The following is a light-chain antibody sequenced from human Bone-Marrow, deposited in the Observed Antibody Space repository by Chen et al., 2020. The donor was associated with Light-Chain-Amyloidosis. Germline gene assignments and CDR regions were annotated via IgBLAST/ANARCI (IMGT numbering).Light chain of an antibody. Sequence: EIVLTQSPGTLSLSPGEEANLSCRASQTISSNDLTWYQQKFGQATRLLIYGSSSRATGIPDRFTVSGSGTYFTLTINRLEPEDFAMYYCQQYGTSALTFGGGTKVEIK. CDR3: QQYGTSALT. V-gene: IGKV3-20*01. CDR2: GSS. J-gene: IGKJ4*01. CDR1: QTISSND.